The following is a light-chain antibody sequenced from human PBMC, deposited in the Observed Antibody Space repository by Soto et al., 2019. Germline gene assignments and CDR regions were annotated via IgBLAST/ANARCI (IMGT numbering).Light chain of an antibody. V-gene: IGLV2-23*01. CDR2: EGS. J-gene: IGLJ2*01. CDR1: SSDFGSYNL. Sequence: QSALTQPASVSGSPGQSITISCTGTSSDFGSYNLVSWYQQHPGKAPKLMIYEGSKRPSGVSNRFSGSKSVNTASLTISGLQAEDEADYYCCSHAVSSSSVVFGGGTQLTVL. CDR3: CSHAVSSSSVV.